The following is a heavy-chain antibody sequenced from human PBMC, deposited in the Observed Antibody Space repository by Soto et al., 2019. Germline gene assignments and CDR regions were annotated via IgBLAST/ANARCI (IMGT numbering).Heavy chain of an antibody. CDR1: GFTFSSYG. V-gene: IGHV3-30*18. Sequence: PGGSLRLSCGRSGFTFSSYGMHWVLQNPGKGLEWVAVISYDGSNKYYADSLKGRFTISRDNSKNTLYLQMNSLRAEDTAVYYCAKGDDSSGYYLGMDAWGQGTTVTVSS. D-gene: IGHD3-22*01. CDR2: ISYDGSNK. J-gene: IGHJ6*02. CDR3: AKGDDSSGYYLGMDA.